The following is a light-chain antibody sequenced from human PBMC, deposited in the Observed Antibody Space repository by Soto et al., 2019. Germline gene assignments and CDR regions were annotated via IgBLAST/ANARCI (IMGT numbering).Light chain of an antibody. J-gene: IGLJ3*02. CDR3: SSYAGSGTLGV. CDR2: DVS. CDR1: SSDVGGYNY. Sequence: QSALTQPASVSGSPGQSITISCTGTSSDVGGYNYVSWYQQHPGKAPKLMIYDVSNRPSGVSNRFSGSKSGNTASLTISGLQAEDEADYYCSSYAGSGTLGVFGGGTKVTVL. V-gene: IGLV2-14*01.